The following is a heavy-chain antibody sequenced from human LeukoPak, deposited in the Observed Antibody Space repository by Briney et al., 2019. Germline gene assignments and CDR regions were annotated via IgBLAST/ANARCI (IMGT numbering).Heavy chain of an antibody. V-gene: IGHV4-38-2*02. CDR3: ASLRERSYYARGFDY. J-gene: IGHJ4*02. CDR2: IYYSGST. CDR1: GYSISSGYY. Sequence: SETLSLTCTVSGYSISSGYYWGWIRQPPGKGLEWIGSIYYSGSTYYNPSLKSRVTISVDTSKNQFSLKLSSVTAAGTAVYYCASLRERSYYARGFDYWGQGTLVTVSS. D-gene: IGHD1-26*01.